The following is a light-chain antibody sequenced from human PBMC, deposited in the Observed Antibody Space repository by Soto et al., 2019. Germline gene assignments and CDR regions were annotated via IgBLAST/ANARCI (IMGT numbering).Light chain of an antibody. CDR2: DAS. Sequence: ILMTQSPATLSVSPGERATLSCRAIQSVSNNLAWYQQKPGQAPRLLIYDASTRATSIPARFSGSGSGTEFTLTISGLQSADFAVYYCQQYNNWPTWTFGQGTKVKIK. J-gene: IGKJ1*01. CDR1: QSVSNN. CDR3: QQYNNWPTWT. V-gene: IGKV3-15*01.